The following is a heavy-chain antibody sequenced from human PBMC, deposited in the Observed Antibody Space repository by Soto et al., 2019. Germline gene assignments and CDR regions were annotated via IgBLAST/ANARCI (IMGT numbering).Heavy chain of an antibody. CDR1: GFILGDYA. Sequence: QVQLVESGGGVVQPGRSLRLSCAGSGFILGDYALHWVRQAPGKGLEWVAVISFDGVHKYYADSVQGRFTISRDNSKNTLYLQMNSLRAEDTAVYYCARDGTAMALNWFDPWGQGTLVTVSS. CDR3: ARDGTAMALNWFDP. CDR2: ISFDGVHK. V-gene: IGHV3-30*17. D-gene: IGHD5-18*01. J-gene: IGHJ5*02.